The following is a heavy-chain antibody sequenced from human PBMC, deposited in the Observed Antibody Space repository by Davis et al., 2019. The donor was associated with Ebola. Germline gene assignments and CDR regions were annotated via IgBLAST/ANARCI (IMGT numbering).Heavy chain of an antibody. CDR3: VMERRGGRVSAPLYMDV. CDR2: ISGSGGST. J-gene: IGHJ6*03. V-gene: IGHV3-23*01. Sequence: GGSLRLSCAASGFTFSNYAMSWVRQAPGKGLEWVSGISGSGGSTNHADSVKGRFTISRDNSKHTLYLQMNSLRAEDTAVYYCVMERRGGRVSAPLYMDVWGKGTTVTVSS. CDR1: GFTFSNYA. D-gene: IGHD2-2*01.